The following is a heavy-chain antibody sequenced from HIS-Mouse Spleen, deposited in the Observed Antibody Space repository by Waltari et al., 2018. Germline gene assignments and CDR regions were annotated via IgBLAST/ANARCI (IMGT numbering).Heavy chain of an antibody. J-gene: IGHJ5*02. Sequence: QVQLVDSGGGVVQPGMSLRLSCAASGFTFSRYAMHWVRQAPGKGLEWVAVISYDGSNKYYADSVKGRFTISRDNSKNTLYLQMNSLRAEDTAVYYCARDPSSSSGFDPWGQGTLVTVSS. CDR3: ARDPSSSSGFDP. CDR2: ISYDGSNK. D-gene: IGHD6-6*01. CDR1: GFTFSRYA. V-gene: IGHV3-30-3*01.